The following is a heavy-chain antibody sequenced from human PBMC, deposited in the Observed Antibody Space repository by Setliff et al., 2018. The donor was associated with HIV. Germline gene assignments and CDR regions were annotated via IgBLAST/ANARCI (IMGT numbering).Heavy chain of an antibody. D-gene: IGHD1-7*01. CDR3: AKDGDYSNWDYDAFDI. CDR1: GFTFSTHG. Sequence: GGSLRLSCAASGFTFSTHGMHWVRQAPGKGLEWVAFINYDESSEYYVDSVKGRVTISRDNSKNTVDLQMNSLRAEDTAVYYCAKDGDYSNWDYDAFDIWGQGTMVTVSS. V-gene: IGHV3-30*02. CDR2: INYDESSE. J-gene: IGHJ3*02.